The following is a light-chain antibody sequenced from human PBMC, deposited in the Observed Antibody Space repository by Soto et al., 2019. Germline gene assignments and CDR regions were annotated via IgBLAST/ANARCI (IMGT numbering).Light chain of an antibody. Sequence: EIVLTQSPGTLSLSPGERATLSCRPSQSIISTFLAWYQQKPGQAPRLLIYAASSRATGIPDRFSGSGSGTDFTLSISRLEPEDFAVYYCQQYGGSPTFGQGTRWISN. CDR2: AAS. CDR1: QSIISTF. J-gene: IGKJ1*01. V-gene: IGKV3-20*01. CDR3: QQYGGSPT.